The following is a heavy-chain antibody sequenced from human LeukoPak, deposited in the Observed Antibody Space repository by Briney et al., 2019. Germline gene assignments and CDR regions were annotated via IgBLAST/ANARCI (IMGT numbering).Heavy chain of an antibody. CDR3: SRVAVLLARGFDY. D-gene: IGHD2-8*01. Sequence: GESLKISCAASGFTVSSNYMSWVRQAPGKGLEWVSVIYSGGNTYYADFVRGRFTISRDNSKNTLHLQMSSLKIEDTAVYYCSRVAVLLARGFDYWGRGTLVTVSP. CDR1: GFTVSSNY. CDR2: IYSGGNT. J-gene: IGHJ4*02. V-gene: IGHV3-66*01.